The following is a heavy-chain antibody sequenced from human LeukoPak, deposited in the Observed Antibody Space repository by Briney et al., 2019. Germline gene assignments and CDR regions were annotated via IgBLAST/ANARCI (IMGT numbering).Heavy chain of an antibody. V-gene: IGHV3-66*04. CDR3: ARQYSGSWPIGDY. CDR1: GFTVSSNY. D-gene: IGHD1-26*01. J-gene: IGHJ4*02. Sequence: GGSLRLSCAASGFTVSSNYMSWVRQAPGKGLEWVSVIYSGGSTYYADSVKGRFTISRDNSKNTLYLQMNSLRVEDTAVYYCARQYSGSWPIGDYWGQGTLVTVSS. CDR2: IYSGGST.